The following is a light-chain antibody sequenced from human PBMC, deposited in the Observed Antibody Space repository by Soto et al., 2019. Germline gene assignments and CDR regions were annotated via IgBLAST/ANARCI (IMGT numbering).Light chain of an antibody. CDR2: GAS. CDR1: QSVSSSY. V-gene: IGKV3-20*01. Sequence: EIVLTQSPGTLSLSPGERATXXXXXXQSVSSSYLAWYQQKPGQAPRLLIYGASSRATGIPDRFSGSGSGTDFTLTISRLEPEDFAVYYCQQYGSSPGITFGQGTRLE. J-gene: IGKJ5*01. CDR3: QQYGSSPGIT.